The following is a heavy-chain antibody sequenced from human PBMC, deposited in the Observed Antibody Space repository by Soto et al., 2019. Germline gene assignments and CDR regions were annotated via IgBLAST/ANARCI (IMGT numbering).Heavy chain of an antibody. CDR2: INSDGSTT. CDR3: ASGIHNYDYTITIDY. J-gene: IGHJ4*02. Sequence: PGGSLRLSCAASGFTFGNFWMHWVRQAPGKGLVWVSRINSDGSTTTYADSVKGRFTISRDNAKNTLYLQMNSLRAEDTAVYYCASGIHNYDYTITIDYWGQGTVVTVSS. CDR1: GFTFGNFW. V-gene: IGHV3-74*01. D-gene: IGHD3-16*01.